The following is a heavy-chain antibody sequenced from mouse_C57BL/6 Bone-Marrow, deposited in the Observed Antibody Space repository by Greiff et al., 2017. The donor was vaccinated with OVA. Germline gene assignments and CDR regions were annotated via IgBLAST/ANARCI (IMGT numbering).Heavy chain of an antibody. Sequence: VKLQESGAELAKPGASVKLSCKASGYTFTSYWMHWVKQRPGQDLEWIGYINPSSGYTKYNQKFKDKATLTADKSSSTAYMQLSSLTYEDSAVYYCARDYSNYRAWFAYWGQGTLVTVSA. CDR2: INPSSGYT. J-gene: IGHJ3*01. V-gene: IGHV1-7*01. CDR1: GYTFTSYW. D-gene: IGHD2-5*01. CDR3: ARDYSNYRAWFAY.